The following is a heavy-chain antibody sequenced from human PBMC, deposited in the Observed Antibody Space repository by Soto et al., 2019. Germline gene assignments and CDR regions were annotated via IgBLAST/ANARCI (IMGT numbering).Heavy chain of an antibody. D-gene: IGHD7-27*01. J-gene: IGHJ6*02. Sequence: SETLSLTCTVSGGSVSSGSYYWSWIRQPPGKGLEWIGYIYYSGSTNYADSVKGRFTISRDNAKNSLYLQMNSLRAEDTAVYYCARANWGPGYYYYYGMDVWGQGTTVTVSS. CDR1: GGSVSSGSYY. CDR3: ARANWGPGYYYYYGMDV. CDR2: IYYSGST. V-gene: IGHV4-61*01.